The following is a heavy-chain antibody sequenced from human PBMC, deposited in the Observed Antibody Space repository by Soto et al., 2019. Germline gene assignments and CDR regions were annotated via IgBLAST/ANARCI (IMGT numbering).Heavy chain of an antibody. Sequence: VQLVESGGGVVQPGRSLRLSCAASGFTFSSYAMHWVRQAPGKGLEWVSGISGSGGNTYHADSVKGRFTFSRDNSKNMLWLQMNSLRVEDTAVYYCAKVSLGATTITDFYYYGLDVWGQGTTVTVSS. CDR2: ISGSGGNT. CDR3: AKVSLGATTITDFYYYGLDV. D-gene: IGHD1-26*01. CDR1: GFTFSSYA. V-gene: IGHV3-23*04. J-gene: IGHJ6*02.